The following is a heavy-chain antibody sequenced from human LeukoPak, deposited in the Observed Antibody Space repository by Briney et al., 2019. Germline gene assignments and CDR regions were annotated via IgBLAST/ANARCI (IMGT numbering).Heavy chain of an antibody. D-gene: IGHD6-19*01. V-gene: IGHV3-23*01. J-gene: IGHJ3*02. CDR2: ISGSGGST. Sequence: GGSLGLSCAASGFTFSSYAMSWVRQAPGKGLEWVSAISGSGGSTYSADSVKGRFTISRDNSKNTLYLQMNTLGAEDTAVYYCAKALPIAVARDAFDIWGQGTMVTVSS. CDR1: GFTFSSYA. CDR3: AKALPIAVARDAFDI.